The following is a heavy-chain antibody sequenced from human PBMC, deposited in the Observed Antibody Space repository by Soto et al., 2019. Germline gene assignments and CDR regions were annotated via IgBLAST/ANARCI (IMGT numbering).Heavy chain of an antibody. CDR3: ARDVLGYCSGGSCSSNWFDP. D-gene: IGHD2-15*01. J-gene: IGHJ5*02. V-gene: IGHV3-33*01. CDR2: IWYDGSNK. CDR1: GFTFSSYG. Sequence: GGSLRLSCAASGFTFSSYGMHWVRQAPGKGLEWVAVIWYDGSNKYYADSVKGRFTISRDNSKNTLYLQMNSLRAEDTAVYYCARDVLGYCSGGSCSSNWFDPWGQGTLVTVSS.